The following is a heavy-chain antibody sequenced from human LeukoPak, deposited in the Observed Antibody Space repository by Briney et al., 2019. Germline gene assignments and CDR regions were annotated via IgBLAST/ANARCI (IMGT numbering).Heavy chain of an antibody. J-gene: IGHJ4*02. CDR3: ARVPRNLAVAGTDDY. D-gene: IGHD6-19*01. Sequence: GASVRVSCKASGYTFISYDINWERQATGQWLELMGWMNPNSGNTGYAQKFQGRVTMTRNTSISTAYMELSSLRSEDTAVYYCARVPRNLAVAGTDDYWGQGTLVTVSS. CDR1: GYTFISYD. V-gene: IGHV1-8*01. CDR2: MNPNSGNT.